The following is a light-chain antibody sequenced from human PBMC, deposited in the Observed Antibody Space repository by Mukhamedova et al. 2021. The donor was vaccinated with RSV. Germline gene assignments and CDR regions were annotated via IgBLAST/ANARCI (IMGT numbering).Light chain of an antibody. V-gene: IGKV1-5*03. CDR2: QAS. J-gene: IGKJ1*01. CDR3: QQYYSYWT. CDR1: QSISIS. Sequence: VTITCRASQSISISLAWYQQKPGKAPKLLMYQASRLESGVTSRFSGSGSGTEFTLTISSLQPDDFATYYCQQYYSYWTFGQGTK.